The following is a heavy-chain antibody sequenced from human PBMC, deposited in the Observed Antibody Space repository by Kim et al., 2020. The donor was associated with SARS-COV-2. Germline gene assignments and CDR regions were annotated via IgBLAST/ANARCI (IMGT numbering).Heavy chain of an antibody. CDR2: IWYDGSNK. V-gene: IGHV3-33*08. D-gene: IGHD6-19*01. J-gene: IGHJ4*02. Sequence: GGSLRLSCAASGFTFSSYGMHWVRQAPGKGLEWVAVIWYDGSNKYYADSVKGRFTISRDNSKNTLYLQMNSLRAEDTAVYYCARGGRGQWLPGDWGQGTLVTVSS. CDR1: GFTFSSYG. CDR3: ARGGRGQWLPGD.